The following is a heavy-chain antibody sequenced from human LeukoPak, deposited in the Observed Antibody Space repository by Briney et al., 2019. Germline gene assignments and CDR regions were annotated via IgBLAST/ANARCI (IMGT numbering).Heavy chain of an antibody. CDR1: GGSFSGYY. D-gene: IGHD3-22*01. Sequence: KASETLSLTCAVYGGSFSGYYWSWIRQPPGKGLEWIGEINHSGSTNYSPSLKSRVTISVDTSKNQFSLKLSSVTAADTAMYFCARGRGDYFDSSGYFFDYWGQGTLVTISS. CDR2: INHSGST. CDR3: ARGRGDYFDSSGYFFDY. V-gene: IGHV4-34*01. J-gene: IGHJ4*02.